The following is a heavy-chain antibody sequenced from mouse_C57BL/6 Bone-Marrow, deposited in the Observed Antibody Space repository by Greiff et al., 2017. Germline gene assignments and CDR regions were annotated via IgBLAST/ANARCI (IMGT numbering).Heavy chain of an antibody. CDR2: IYPGSGNT. CDR1: GYTFTDYY. J-gene: IGHJ2*01. Sequence: QVQLKESGAELVRPGASVQLSCKASGYTFTDYYINWVKQRPGQGLEWIARIYPGSGNTYYNEKFKGKATLTAEKSSSTAYMQLSSLTSEDSAVYFCARENALYFDYWGQGTTLTVSS. V-gene: IGHV1-76*01. CDR3: ARENALYFDY.